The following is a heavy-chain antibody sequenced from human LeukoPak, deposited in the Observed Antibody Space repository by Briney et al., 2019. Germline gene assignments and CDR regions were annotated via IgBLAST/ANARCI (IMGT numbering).Heavy chain of an antibody. Sequence: PSETLSLTCTVSGGSISSYYWSWIRQPPGKGLEWIGYIYYSGSTNYNPSLKSRVTISVDTSKNQFSLKLSSVTAADTAVYYCARYLVGPLVGSYYSHYMDVWGKGTTVTISS. J-gene: IGHJ6*03. CDR3: ARYLVGPLVGSYYSHYMDV. D-gene: IGHD2-2*01. CDR2: IYYSGST. V-gene: IGHV4-59*12. CDR1: GGSISSYY.